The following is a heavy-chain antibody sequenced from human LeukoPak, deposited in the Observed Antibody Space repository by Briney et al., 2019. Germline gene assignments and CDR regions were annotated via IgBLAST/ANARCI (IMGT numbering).Heavy chain of an antibody. Sequence: GGSLRLSCAASGFTFSSYAMHWVRQAPGKGLEWVAVISYDGSNKYYADSVKGRFTISRDNSNNTLYLQMNSLRAEDTAVYYCASLHSNYYDSSGQFDYWGQGTLVTVSS. CDR2: ISYDGSNK. D-gene: IGHD3-22*01. V-gene: IGHV3-30-3*01. CDR3: ASLHSNYYDSSGQFDY. J-gene: IGHJ4*02. CDR1: GFTFSSYA.